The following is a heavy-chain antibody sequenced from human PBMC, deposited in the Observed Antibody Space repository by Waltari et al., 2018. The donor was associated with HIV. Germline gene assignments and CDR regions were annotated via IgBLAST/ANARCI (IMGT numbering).Heavy chain of an antibody. D-gene: IGHD6-13*01. CDR1: GYTFTSYD. V-gene: IGHV1-8*01. CDR3: ARETAAGNHNWFDP. Sequence: QVQLVQSGAEVKKPGASVKVSCKASGYTFTSYDINWVRQATGQGLEWMGWMNPNRGNTGYAQKFQGRVTMTRNTSISTAYMELSSLRSEDTAVYYCARETAAGNHNWFDPWGQGTQVTVSS. CDR2: MNPNRGNT. J-gene: IGHJ5*02.